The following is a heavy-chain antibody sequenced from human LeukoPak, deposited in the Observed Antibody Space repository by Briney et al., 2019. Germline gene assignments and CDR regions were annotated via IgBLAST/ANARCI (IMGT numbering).Heavy chain of an antibody. V-gene: IGHV4-59*01. D-gene: IGHD1-26*01. CDR3: ARDRSGSYYLRARDAFDI. CDR1: GGSISSYY. CDR2: IYYSGST. J-gene: IGHJ3*02. Sequence: SETLSLTCTVSGGSISSYYWSWIRQPPGKGLEWIGYIYYSGSTNYNPSLKSQVTISVDTSKNQFSLKLSSVTAADTAVYYCARDRSGSYYLRARDAFDIWGQGTMVTVSS.